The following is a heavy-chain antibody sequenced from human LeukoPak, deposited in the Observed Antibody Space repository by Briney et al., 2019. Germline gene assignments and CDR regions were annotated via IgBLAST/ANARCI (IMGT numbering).Heavy chain of an antibody. D-gene: IGHD4-17*01. CDR1: GYSFTNYW. CDR3: GRRGDYNSFDY. Sequence: GESLKISCKGSGYSFTNYWIGWVRQMPGKGLEWMGIIYPGDPDTRYNPSFQGQVTISADKSISTAYLQWSSLKASDTAMYYCGRRGDYNSFDYWGQGTLVTVSS. V-gene: IGHV5-51*01. J-gene: IGHJ4*02. CDR2: IYPGDPDT.